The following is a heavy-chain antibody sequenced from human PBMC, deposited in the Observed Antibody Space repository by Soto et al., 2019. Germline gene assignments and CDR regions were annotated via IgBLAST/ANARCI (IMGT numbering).Heavy chain of an antibody. V-gene: IGHV1-69*02. Sequence: QVQLVQSGAEVKKPGSSVKVSCKASGGTFSSYTISWVRQAPGQGLEWMGRIIPILGIANYAQKFQGRVTITADKSTSTAYMELSSLRSEDTAVYSCARWGYSYGLTYGMDVWGQGTTVTVSS. D-gene: IGHD5-18*01. CDR1: GGTFSSYT. CDR2: IIPILGIA. J-gene: IGHJ6*02. CDR3: ARWGYSYGLTYGMDV.